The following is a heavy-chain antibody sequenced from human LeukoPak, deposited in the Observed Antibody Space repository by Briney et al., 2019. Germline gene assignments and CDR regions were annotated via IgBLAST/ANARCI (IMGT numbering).Heavy chain of an antibody. CDR2: ISTNGGST. J-gene: IGHJ3*02. V-gene: IGHV3-64*01. CDR1: GFTFSYYA. Sequence: GGSLRLSCAASGFTFSYYAMHWVRQAPGKGLEYVSAISTNGGSTYYANSVKGRFTISRDNSKNTLYLQMGSLRADDMAVYYCAREEYSGSYGAFDIWGQGTMVTVSS. D-gene: IGHD1-26*01. CDR3: AREEYSGSYGAFDI.